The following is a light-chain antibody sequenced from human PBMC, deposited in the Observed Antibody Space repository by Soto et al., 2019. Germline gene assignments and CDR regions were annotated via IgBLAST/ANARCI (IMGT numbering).Light chain of an antibody. V-gene: IGLV2-14*01. CDR2: EVS. Sequence: QSALTQPASVSGSPGQSITISCTGTSSDVGGYNYVSWYQQHPGKAPKLMIYEVSSRPSGVSNRFSGSKSGNTASLTISGLQAADEADYYCSSYTSSSTRVFGTGTKLTVL. CDR3: SSYTSSSTRV. CDR1: SSDVGGYNY. J-gene: IGLJ1*01.